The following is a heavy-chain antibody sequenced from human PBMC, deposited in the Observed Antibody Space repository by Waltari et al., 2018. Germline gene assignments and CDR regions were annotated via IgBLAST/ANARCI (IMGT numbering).Heavy chain of an antibody. CDR3: ARVFGGYYYYGMDV. D-gene: IGHD3-10*01. CDR1: GGSISSYY. CDR2: IYYSGST. Sequence: QVQLQESGPGLVKPSETLSLTCTVSGGSISSYYWSWIRQPPGKGLEWIGYIYYSGSTNYNPSLKSRVTISVDTSKNQFSLKLSSVTAADTAVYYCARVFGGYYYYGMDVWGQGTTVTVSS. J-gene: IGHJ6*02. V-gene: IGHV4-59*01.